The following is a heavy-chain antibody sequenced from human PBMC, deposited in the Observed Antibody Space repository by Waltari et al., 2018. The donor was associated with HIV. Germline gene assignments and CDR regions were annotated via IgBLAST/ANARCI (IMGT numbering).Heavy chain of an antibody. J-gene: IGHJ6*02. CDR2: VSSDGKSD. V-gene: IGHV3-30*12. Sequence: GFTFSSYGIHWVRHVPGKGMQWVALVSSDGKSDHYTDSVKGRFTISRDNSKTTAYLEMTSLRVGDTAVYFCARERIVGSNIEGAYHFGLDVWGQGTTVFVSS. CDR3: ARERIVGSNIEGAYHFGLDV. D-gene: IGHD1-26*01. CDR1: GFTFSSYG.